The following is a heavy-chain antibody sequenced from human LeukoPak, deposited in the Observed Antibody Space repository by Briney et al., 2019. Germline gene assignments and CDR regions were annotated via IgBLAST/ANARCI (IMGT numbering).Heavy chain of an antibody. CDR3: AKSDGYGLIDS. D-gene: IGHD2-21*02. CDR2: IYSSGGT. CDR1: GVSISSSNYY. V-gene: IGHV4-39*01. J-gene: IGHJ5*01. Sequence: PSETLSLTCIVSGVSISSSNYYWGWVRQPPGKGLEWIGNIYSSGGTYYNSSLKSRVTISIDTSNNQVSLKMSSMTAADTAVYYCAKSDGYGLIDSWGQGTLVTVSS.